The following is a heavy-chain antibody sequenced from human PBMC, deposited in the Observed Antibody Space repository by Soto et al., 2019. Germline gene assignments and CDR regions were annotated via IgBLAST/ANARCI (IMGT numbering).Heavy chain of an antibody. J-gene: IGHJ3*02. CDR1: GLTVSGKKY. V-gene: IGHV3-53*01. D-gene: IGHD5-12*01. Sequence: DVQLVESGGGLIQPGGSLSLSCVASGLTVSGKKYVALVRQAPGKGPEWVSGVYDLDGTYYADPVRGRFPTSIGNSRTTVWLQRRALRPEDTALYICATWHLREHAYDIWGRGPMVTVSS. CDR3: ATWHLREHAYDI. CDR2: VYDLDGT.